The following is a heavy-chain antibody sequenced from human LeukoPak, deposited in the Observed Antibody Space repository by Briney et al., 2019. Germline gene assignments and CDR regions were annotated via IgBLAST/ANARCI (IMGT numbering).Heavy chain of an antibody. CDR1: GYIFTGYY. CDR2: IKPNSGGT. Sequence: ASVKVSCKASGYIFTGYYMHWVRQAPGQELEWMGWIKPNSGGTNYAQKFQGRVTMTRDTSISTAYMELSSLRSDDTAVYFCARGGYQLLWGDYWGQGTLVTVSS. V-gene: IGHV1-2*02. CDR3: ARGGYQLLWGDY. J-gene: IGHJ4*02. D-gene: IGHD2-2*01.